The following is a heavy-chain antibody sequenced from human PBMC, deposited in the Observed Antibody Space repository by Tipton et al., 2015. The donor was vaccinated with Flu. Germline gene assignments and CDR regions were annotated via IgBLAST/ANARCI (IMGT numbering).Heavy chain of an antibody. D-gene: IGHD3-10*01. Sequence: TLSLTCSVSGDSIDSRYFWGWIRQPPGKGLEWIASVHHSGTAHYRLSLKNRVTIFVDASKNQYSLRVDSLTAADTAVYYCAREGRDYFGSGSRFDSWGQGTRVTVSS. CDR1: GDSIDSRYF. V-gene: IGHV4-38-2*02. CDR3: AREGRDYFGSGSRFDS. J-gene: IGHJ5*02. CDR2: VHHSGTA.